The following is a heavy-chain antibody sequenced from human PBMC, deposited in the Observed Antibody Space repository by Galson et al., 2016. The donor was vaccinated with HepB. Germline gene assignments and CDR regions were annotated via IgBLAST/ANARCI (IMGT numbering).Heavy chain of an antibody. CDR2: IYWDDDE. D-gene: IGHD5-12*01. V-gene: IGHV2-5*02. J-gene: IGHJ4*02. CDR3: ARINIGLATYCFDH. CDR1: GFSVSTSGMG. Sequence: PALVKPTQTLTLTCTFSGFSVSTSGMGVGWIRQSPGKALEWLALIYWDDDERYSPSLKTRLTITKDTSKNQVVLTMTNMDLEDTATYYCARINIGLATYCFDHWGQGTLVTVSS.